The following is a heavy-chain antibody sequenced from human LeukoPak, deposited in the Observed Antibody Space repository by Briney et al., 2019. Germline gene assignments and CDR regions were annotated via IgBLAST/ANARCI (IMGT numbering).Heavy chain of an antibody. CDR2: ISYDGSNK. CDR1: GFTFSSYG. CDR3: AKPAASLFDY. J-gene: IGHJ4*02. D-gene: IGHD2-15*01. V-gene: IGHV3-30*18. Sequence: GGSLRLSCAASGFTFSSYGMHWVRQAPGKGLEWVAVISYDGSNKYYADSVKGRFTISRDNSKNTLYLQMNSLRAEDTAVYYCAKPAASLFDYWGQGTLVTVSS.